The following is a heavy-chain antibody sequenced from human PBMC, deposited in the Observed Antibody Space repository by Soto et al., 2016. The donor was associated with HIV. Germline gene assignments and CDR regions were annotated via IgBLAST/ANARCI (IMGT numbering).Heavy chain of an antibody. CDR1: GYTFTSYG. D-gene: IGHD6-19*01. J-gene: IGHJ4*02. CDR3: ARIAMAGNYFDS. V-gene: IGHV1-18*01. CDR2: ISPYNGKT. Sequence: QVQLVQSGAEVKKPGASVKVSCKASGYTFTSYGISWVRQAPGQGLECMGWISPYNGKTNYAQKLQGRLTMTTDTSTNTAYMEVRSLRSDDTAVYYCARIAMAGNYFDSWGQGTLVTVSS.